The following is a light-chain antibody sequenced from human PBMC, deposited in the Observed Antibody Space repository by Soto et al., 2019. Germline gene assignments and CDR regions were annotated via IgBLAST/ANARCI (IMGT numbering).Light chain of an antibody. V-gene: IGLV2-11*01. Sequence: QSALTQPRSVSGSPGQSVTISCTGTSSDVGGYKFVSWHQQHPGKAPKFMIYEVSKRPSGVPDRFSGSKSGNTAFLTISGLQAEDEADYYCCSYTGSGTYVFGTGTKLTVL. J-gene: IGLJ1*01. CDR3: CSYTGSGTYV. CDR2: EVS. CDR1: SSDVGGYKF.